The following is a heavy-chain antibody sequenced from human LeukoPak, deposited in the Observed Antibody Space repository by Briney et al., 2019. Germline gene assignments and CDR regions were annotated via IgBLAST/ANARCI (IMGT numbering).Heavy chain of an antibody. D-gene: IGHD3-16*01. CDR3: ARDHPSYGYAFGY. CDR2: IYSGGST. V-gene: IGHV3-53*01. CDR1: GVTVSSNY. J-gene: IGHJ4*02. Sequence: PGGSLRLSCAASGVTVSSNYMSWVRQAPGKGLEWVSVIYSGGSTYYADSVKGRFTISRDNSKNTLYLQMNSLRAEDTAVYYCARDHPSYGYAFGYWDQGTLVTVSS.